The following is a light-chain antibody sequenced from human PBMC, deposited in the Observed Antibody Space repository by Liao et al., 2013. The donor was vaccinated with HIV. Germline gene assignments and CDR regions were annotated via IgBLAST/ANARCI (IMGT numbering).Light chain of an antibody. CDR1: NLGDKY. CDR2: QDS. Sequence: SYELTQSPSVSVSPGQTATITCSGDNLGDKYANWYQQKPGQSPLLVMSQDSQRPSGIPERFSGSNSGNTATLTISGTQTMDEADYYCQAWDSSAEVVFGGGTKLTVL. CDR3: QAWDSSAEVV. V-gene: IGLV3-1*01. J-gene: IGLJ2*01.